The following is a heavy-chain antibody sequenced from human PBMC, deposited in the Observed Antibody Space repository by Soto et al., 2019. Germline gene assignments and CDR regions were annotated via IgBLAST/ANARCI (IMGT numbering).Heavy chain of an antibody. Sequence: PXVSLRLSCAASGFTFSSYEMNGVRQAPGKGLEWVSYISSSGSTIYYADSVKGRFTISRDNAKNSLYLQMNSLRAEDTAVYYFARVGTKAAGTDYWGQGTLVTVSS. J-gene: IGHJ4*02. CDR1: GFTFSSYE. V-gene: IGHV3-48*03. CDR2: ISSSGSTI. CDR3: ARVGTKAAGTDY. D-gene: IGHD6-13*01.